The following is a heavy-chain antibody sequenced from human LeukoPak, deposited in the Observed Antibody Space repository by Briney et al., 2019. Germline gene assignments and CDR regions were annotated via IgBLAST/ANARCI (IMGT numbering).Heavy chain of an antibody. J-gene: IGHJ5*02. Sequence: PGGSLRLSCAASGFTFSSYSMNWVRQAPGKGLEWVSSISSSSSYIYYADSVKGRFTISRDNAKNSLYLQMNSLRAEDTAVYYCARDIRPSSSRLPNWFDPWGQGTLVTVSS. CDR2: ISSSSSYI. V-gene: IGHV3-21*01. D-gene: IGHD6-13*01. CDR3: ARDIRPSSSRLPNWFDP. CDR1: GFTFSSYS.